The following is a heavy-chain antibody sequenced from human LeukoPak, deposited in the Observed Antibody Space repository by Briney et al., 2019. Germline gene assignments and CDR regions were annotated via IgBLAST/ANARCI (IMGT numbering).Heavy chain of an antibody. D-gene: IGHD4-23*01. CDR1: GGSISSST. CDR3: AKDRGNYYFDY. V-gene: IGHV3-23*01. Sequence: GTLSLTCAVSGGSISSSTWWTWVRQAPGKGLEWVSALSSSGGGTYYADSVKGRFTVSRDNSKNTLYLQMSSLRAEDTAVYYCAKDRGNYYFDYWGQGSLVIVSS. CDR2: LSSSGGGT. J-gene: IGHJ4*02.